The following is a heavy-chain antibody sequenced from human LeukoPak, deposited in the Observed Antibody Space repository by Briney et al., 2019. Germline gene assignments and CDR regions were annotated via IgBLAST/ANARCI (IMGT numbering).Heavy chain of an antibody. CDR3: TQEPGVVGSWYFVL. D-gene: IGHD2-15*01. J-gene: IGHJ2*01. V-gene: IGHV3-23*01. CDR2: SSGSGDST. Sequence: HPGGSLRLSCAASGFTFSSFAMSWVRQAPGKGLEWVSGSSGSGDSTYYADSVKGRFTISRDNSKNTLHLQMNSLRAEDTAVYYCTQEPGVVGSWYFVLWGRGTQVTVSS. CDR1: GFTFSSFA.